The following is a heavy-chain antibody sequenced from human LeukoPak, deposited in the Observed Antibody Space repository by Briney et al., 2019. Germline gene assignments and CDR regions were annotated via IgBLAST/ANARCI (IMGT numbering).Heavy chain of an antibody. J-gene: IGHJ5*02. CDR1: GFTFSSYG. V-gene: IGHV3-33*06. CDR3: AKDIAAVAGLYNWFDP. Sequence: GGSLRLSCAASGFTFSSYGMHWVRQAPGKGLEWVAVIWYDGSNKYYADSVKGRFTISRDNSKNTLYLQMNSLRAEDTAAYYCAKDIAAVAGLYNWFDPWGQGTLVTVSS. D-gene: IGHD6-19*01. CDR2: IWYDGSNK.